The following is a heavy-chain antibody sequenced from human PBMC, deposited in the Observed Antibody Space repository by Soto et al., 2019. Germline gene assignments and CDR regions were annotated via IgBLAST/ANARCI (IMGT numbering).Heavy chain of an antibody. V-gene: IGHV1-24*01. CDR3: ATAGGYCSSTSCYRNYYYYMDV. J-gene: IGHJ6*03. D-gene: IGHD2-2*01. CDR1: GYTLTELS. CDR2: FDPEDGET. Sequence: ASVKVSCKVSGYTLTELSMHWVRQAPGKGLEWMGGFDPEDGETIYAQKFQGRVTMTEDTSTATAYMELSSLRSEDTAVYYCATAGGYCSSTSCYRNYYYYMDVWGKGTTVTVSS.